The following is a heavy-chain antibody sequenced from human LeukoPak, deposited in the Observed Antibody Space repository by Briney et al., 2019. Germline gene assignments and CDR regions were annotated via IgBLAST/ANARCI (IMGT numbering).Heavy chain of an antibody. Sequence: PGGSLRLSCAASGFTFSSYAMHWVRQAPGKGLEWVAVISYDGSNKYYADSVKGRFTISRDNYKNTLYLQMNSLRAEDTAVYYCATGRDGYNLDYWGQGTLVTVSS. CDR2: ISYDGSNK. D-gene: IGHD5-24*01. CDR1: GFTFSSYA. J-gene: IGHJ4*02. CDR3: ATGRDGYNLDY. V-gene: IGHV3-30-3*01.